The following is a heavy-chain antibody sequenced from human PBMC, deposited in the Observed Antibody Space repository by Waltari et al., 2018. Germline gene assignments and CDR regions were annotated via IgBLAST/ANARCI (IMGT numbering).Heavy chain of an antibody. Sequence: EVQLVESGGGVVRPGGSLRLSCAAFGFFFNNYGMSWVRQVPGKGLEWVSGIDWNGGRTGYADSVEGRFTISRDNAKDSLLLQMNTLRAEDTALYHCARVSRKTTATMVAAFDIWGQGTMVTVSS. CDR3: ARVSRKTTATMVAAFDI. CDR1: GFFFNNYG. CDR2: IDWNGGRT. J-gene: IGHJ3*02. D-gene: IGHD4-17*01. V-gene: IGHV3-20*01.